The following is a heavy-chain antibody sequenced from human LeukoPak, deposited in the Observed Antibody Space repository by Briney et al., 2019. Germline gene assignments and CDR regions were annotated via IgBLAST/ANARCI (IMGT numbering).Heavy chain of an antibody. D-gene: IGHD1-26*01. J-gene: IGHJ4*02. Sequence: GGSLRLSCVASGFTFSRYRMNWVRQAPGKGLEWVSYISSSSSTIYYADSVKGRFTISRDNAKNSLCLQMNSLRAEDTAIYYCVRSGGYWGQGTLVTVSS. CDR3: VRSGGY. CDR1: GFTFSRYR. CDR2: ISSSSSTI. V-gene: IGHV3-48*04.